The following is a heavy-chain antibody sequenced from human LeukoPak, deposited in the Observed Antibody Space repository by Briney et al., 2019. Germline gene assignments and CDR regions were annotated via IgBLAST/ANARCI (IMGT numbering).Heavy chain of an antibody. V-gene: IGHV4-4*07. J-gene: IGHJ6*03. CDR2: IYTSGST. Sequence: SETLSLTCTVSGGSISSYYWSWIRQPAGKGLEWIGRIYTSGSTNYNPSLKSRVTMSVDTSKNQFSLKLSSVTAADTAVYYCARAGRSDQLRYSGANYYYYMDVWGKGTTVTVSS. CDR1: GGSISSYY. D-gene: IGHD2-2*01. CDR3: ARAGRSDQLRYSGANYYYYMDV.